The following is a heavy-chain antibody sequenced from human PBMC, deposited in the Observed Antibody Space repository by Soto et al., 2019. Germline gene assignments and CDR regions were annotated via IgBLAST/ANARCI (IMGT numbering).Heavy chain of an antibody. CDR1: GFTFSRHG. V-gene: IGHV3-33*01. CDR3: ARDDVYDDNGLEE. Sequence: QLQLVESGGGVIQPGRSLRLSSAASGFTFSRHGMHWVRQAPGKGLEWVAVIGSDGRNSFYTASVKGRFTISRDNSNNMLYLEMNSLRVDDTAVYYCARDDVYDDNGLEEWGQGTLVTVSS. CDR2: IGSDGRNS. J-gene: IGHJ4*02. D-gene: IGHD4-17*01.